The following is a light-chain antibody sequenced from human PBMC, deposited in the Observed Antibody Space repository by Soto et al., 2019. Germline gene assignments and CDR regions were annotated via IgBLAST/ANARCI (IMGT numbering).Light chain of an antibody. J-gene: IGKJ2*02. CDR2: DVF. CDR1: QSIRVW. V-gene: IGKV1-5*01. Sequence: DIQMTQSPSTLSASVGDRVTITCRASQSIRVWLAWYQQKPGKAPRLLIYDVFTLESGVPSRFSSSGAGTEFTLTISSLQPDDFATYYCQQYQSHPSSTFGQGTKLEIK. CDR3: QQYQSHPSST.